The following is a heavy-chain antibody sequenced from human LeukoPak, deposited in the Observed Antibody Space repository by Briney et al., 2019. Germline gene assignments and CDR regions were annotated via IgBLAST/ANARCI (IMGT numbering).Heavy chain of an antibody. CDR2: MNPNSGNT. D-gene: IGHD6-13*01. Sequence: ASVKVSCKASGYTFTSYDINWVRQATGQGLERMGWMNPNSGNTGYAQKFQGRVTMTRNTSISTAYMELSSLRSEDTAVYYRARGYRIAAAGTGVGYWGQGTLVTVSS. V-gene: IGHV1-8*01. J-gene: IGHJ4*02. CDR1: GYTFTSYD. CDR3: ARGYRIAAAGTGVGY.